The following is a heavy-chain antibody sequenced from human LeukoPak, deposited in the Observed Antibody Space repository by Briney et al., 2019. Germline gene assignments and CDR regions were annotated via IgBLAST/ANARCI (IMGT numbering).Heavy chain of an antibody. D-gene: IGHD3-22*01. Sequence: ASVKVSCKASGGTFSSYAISWVRQAPGQGLEWMGWINPNSGGTNYAQKFQGRVTMTRDTSISTSYMELSSLRSDDTAVYYCARAYDTSGYCPGYWGQGTLVTVSS. CDR3: ARAYDTSGYCPGY. V-gene: IGHV1-2*02. J-gene: IGHJ4*02. CDR1: GGTFSSYA. CDR2: INPNSGGT.